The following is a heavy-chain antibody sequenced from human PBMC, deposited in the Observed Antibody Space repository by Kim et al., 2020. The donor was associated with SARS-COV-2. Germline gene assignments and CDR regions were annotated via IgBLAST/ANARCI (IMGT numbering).Heavy chain of an antibody. J-gene: IGHJ4*02. D-gene: IGHD3-3*01. CDR2: INTNTGNP. CDR1: GYTFTSYA. CDR3: ARDPLRYDFWSGYAFDY. V-gene: IGHV7-4-1*02. Sequence: ASVKVSCKASGYTFTSYAMNWVRQAPGQGLEWMGWINTNTGNPTYAQGFTGRFVFSLDTSVSTAYLQISSLKAEDTAVYYCARDPLRYDFWSGYAFDYWGQGTLVTVSS.